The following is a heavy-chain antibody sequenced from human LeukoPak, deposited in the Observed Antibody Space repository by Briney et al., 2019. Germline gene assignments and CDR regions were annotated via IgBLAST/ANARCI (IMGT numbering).Heavy chain of an antibody. J-gene: IGHJ4*02. D-gene: IGHD5-12*01. V-gene: IGHV3-33*01. CDR2: IWYDGSDK. CDR1: GFTFNTYG. CDR3: ARAPGGSDYDLYLDY. Sequence: PGRSLRLSCAAFGFTFNTYGMNWVRQAPGKGLEWVAIIWYDGSDKYYADSVKGRFTLSRDNAKNTLYLQMNSLRVEDTAVYYCARAPGGSDYDLYLDYWGEGTLVTVSS.